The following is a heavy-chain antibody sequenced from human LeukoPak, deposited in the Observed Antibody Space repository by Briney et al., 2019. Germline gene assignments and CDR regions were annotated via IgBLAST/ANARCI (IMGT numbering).Heavy chain of an antibody. Sequence: ASVKVSCKASGGTFSSYAISWVRQAPGQGLEWMGGIIPIFGTANYAQKFQGRVTITTDESTSTAHMELSSLRSEDTAVYYCARGGYYYESPDAFDIWGQGTMVTVSS. CDR2: IIPIFGTA. CDR1: GGTFSSYA. CDR3: ARGGYYYESPDAFDI. J-gene: IGHJ3*02. D-gene: IGHD3-22*01. V-gene: IGHV1-69*05.